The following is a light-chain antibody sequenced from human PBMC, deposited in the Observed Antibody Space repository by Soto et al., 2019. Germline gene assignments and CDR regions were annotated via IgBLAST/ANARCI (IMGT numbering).Light chain of an antibody. Sequence: EIVLTQSPGTLSLSPGERATLSCRASQSVSSSYLAWYQQKPGQAPSLLIYGAASRATGIPDRFSGSGSGTAFTLTISRLEPEDFAVYYCQQYGRSPYTFGQGTKLEIK. CDR2: GAA. CDR3: QQYGRSPYT. J-gene: IGKJ2*01. V-gene: IGKV3-20*01. CDR1: QSVSSSY.